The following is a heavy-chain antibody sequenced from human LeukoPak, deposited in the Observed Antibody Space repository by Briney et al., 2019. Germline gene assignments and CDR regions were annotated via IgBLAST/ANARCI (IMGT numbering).Heavy chain of an antibody. J-gene: IGHJ4*02. CDR1: GCTFSDYT. CDR2: LSGSGGTT. Sequence: GGSLRLSCAASGCTFSDYTINWVRQAPGKGLEWVSGLSGSGGTTYYADSVKGRFTISRDNSNNTLYLQMDSLRAEDTAVYFCARAMMVVANLWGVYDYWGQGTLVTVSS. V-gene: IGHV3-23*01. CDR3: ARAMMVVANLWGVYDY. D-gene: IGHD3-22*01.